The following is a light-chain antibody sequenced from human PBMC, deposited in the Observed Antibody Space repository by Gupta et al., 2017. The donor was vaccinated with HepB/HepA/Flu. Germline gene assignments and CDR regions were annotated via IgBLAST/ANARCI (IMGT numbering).Light chain of an antibody. CDR3: AAWDDSLSALV. V-gene: IGLV1-44*01. CDR2: SHT. CDR1: SSNIGSNS. J-gene: IGLJ3*02. Sequence: QSVVTQPSSASGTPGQRVTISCSGSSSNIGSNSVNWYQKFPGTAPKLLIYSHTQRPSGVPDRFSGSKSGTSASLAISGLQSEDEADYYCAAWDDSLSALVFGGGTTLTVL.